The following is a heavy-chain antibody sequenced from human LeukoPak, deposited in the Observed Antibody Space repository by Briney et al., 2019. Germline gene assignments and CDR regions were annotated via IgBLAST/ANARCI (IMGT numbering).Heavy chain of an antibody. Sequence: PSETLSLTCTVSGGSISSSSYYWGWIRQPPGKGLEWIGSIYYSGSTYYNPSLKSRVTISVDTSKNQFSLKLSSVTAADTAVYYCASNEGWLAFCYWGQGTLVTVSS. V-gene: IGHV4-39*07. CDR3: ASNEGWLAFCY. J-gene: IGHJ4*02. CDR2: IYYSGST. CDR1: GGSISSSSYY. D-gene: IGHD6-19*01.